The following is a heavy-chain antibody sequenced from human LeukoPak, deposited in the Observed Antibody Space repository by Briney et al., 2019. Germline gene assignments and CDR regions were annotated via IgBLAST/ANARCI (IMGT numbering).Heavy chain of an antibody. CDR3: ARDSSSWYGLDY. J-gene: IGHJ4*02. CDR1: GITFSSYE. D-gene: IGHD6-13*01. V-gene: IGHV3-48*03. Sequence: GGPLRLSCAASGITFSSYEMNWVRQAPGKGLEWVSYISSSGSTIYYADSVKGRFTISRDNAKNSLYLQMNSLRAEDTAVYYCARDSSSWYGLDYWGQGTLVTVSS. CDR2: ISSSGSTI.